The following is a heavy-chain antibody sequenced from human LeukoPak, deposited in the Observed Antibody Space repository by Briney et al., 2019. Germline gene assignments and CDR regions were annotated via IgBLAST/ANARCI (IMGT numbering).Heavy chain of an antibody. Sequence: GGSLRLSCAASGFTFDDYAMHWVRQAPGKGLEWVSLISGDGGSTYFANSVKGRFTISRDNSKNSLYLQMNSLRTEDTALYYCAKDIDSSWYAEYFQHWGQGTLVTVSS. CDR2: ISGDGGST. CDR1: GFTFDDYA. CDR3: AKDIDSSWYAEYFQH. V-gene: IGHV3-43*02. D-gene: IGHD6-13*01. J-gene: IGHJ1*01.